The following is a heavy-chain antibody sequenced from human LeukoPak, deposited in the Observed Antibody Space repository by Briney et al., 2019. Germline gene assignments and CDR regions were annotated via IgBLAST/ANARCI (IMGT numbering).Heavy chain of an antibody. D-gene: IGHD6-13*01. J-gene: IGHJ4*02. CDR2: ITESGGRT. CDR1: GFTFSSYA. V-gene: IGHV3-23*01. Sequence: PGGSLRLSCAASGFTFSSYAMSWVRQAPGKGLECVSVITESGGRTYYADSVKGRFTISRDNSKNTLYLQMNSLRAEDTAVYYCARHPRSSWYFFDYWGQGTLVTVSS. CDR3: ARHPRSSWYFFDY.